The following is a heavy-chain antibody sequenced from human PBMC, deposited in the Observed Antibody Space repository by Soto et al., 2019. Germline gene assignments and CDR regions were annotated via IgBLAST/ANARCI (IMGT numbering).Heavy chain of an antibody. Sequence: QMHLVESGGGVVQPGRSLRLSCAASGFTFSTYAMHWVRQAPGKGLEWVALTSYEGSKKYYAESVKGRFTISRDNSKNTLYLQMNSLRAEDTAVYYCAKVIDAADCSSTSCSNGFDMWGQGTMVTVSS. J-gene: IGHJ3*02. D-gene: IGHD2-2*01. CDR2: TSYEGSKK. CDR3: AKVIDAADCSSTSCSNGFDM. V-gene: IGHV3-30*18. CDR1: GFTFSTYA.